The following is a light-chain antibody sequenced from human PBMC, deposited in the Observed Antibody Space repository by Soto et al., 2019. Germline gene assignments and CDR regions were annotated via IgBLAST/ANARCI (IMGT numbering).Light chain of an antibody. CDR2: EVT. CDR1: SNDVGAYNY. J-gene: IGLJ1*01. CDR3: GSDAVSDNYV. Sequence: QSALTQPPSASGSPGQSVTISCTGSSNDVGAYNYVSWYQQHPDKAPKLIIYEVTKRPSGVPDRFSGSKSGNTASLTVSGLQADDEADYFCGSDAVSDNYVFGTGTKLTVL. V-gene: IGLV2-8*01.